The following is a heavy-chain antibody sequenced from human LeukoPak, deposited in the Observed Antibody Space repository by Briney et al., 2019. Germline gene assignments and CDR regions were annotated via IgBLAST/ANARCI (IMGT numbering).Heavy chain of an antibody. CDR3: APQQTYSPYNWFDP. CDR2: IHPDGSIT. D-gene: IGHD5-12*01. J-gene: IGHJ5*02. CDR1: GLTFSSHW. V-gene: IGHV3-74*03. Sequence: GGSLRLSCAASGLTFSSHWMHWVRQAPGTGLVWVSRIHPDGSITTYADSVKGRFTISRDNAKNTLYLQMNSLRAEDTAVYYCAPQQTYSPYNWFDPWGQGTLVTVSS.